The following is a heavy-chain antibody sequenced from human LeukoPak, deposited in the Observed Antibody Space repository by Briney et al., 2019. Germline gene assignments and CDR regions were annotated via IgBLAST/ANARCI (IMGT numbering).Heavy chain of an antibody. J-gene: IGHJ4*02. CDR1: GGSISTYY. V-gene: IGHV4-59*08. Sequence: SETLSLTCTVSGGSISTYYWSWIRQSPGKGLEWIGYMSYSGNSNYSPSLESRVTVSVDTSKNKFSLKLTSVTAADTAVYYCARNGGGWSFDYWGQGTLVTVSS. D-gene: IGHD6-19*01. CDR2: MSYSGNS. CDR3: ARNGGGWSFDY.